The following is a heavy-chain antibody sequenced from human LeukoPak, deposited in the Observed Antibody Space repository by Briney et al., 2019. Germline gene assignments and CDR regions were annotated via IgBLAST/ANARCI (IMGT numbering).Heavy chain of an antibody. D-gene: IGHD1-26*01. CDR3: ARARWELIDY. Sequence: GGSLRLSCAASGFTFSSYEMNWVRQAPGKGLEWVSYISSSGSTIYYADSVKGRFTISRDNAKNSLYLQMNSLRAEGTAVYYCARARWELIDYWGQGTLSPSPQ. J-gene: IGHJ4*02. V-gene: IGHV3-48*03. CDR2: ISSSGSTI. CDR1: GFTFSSYE.